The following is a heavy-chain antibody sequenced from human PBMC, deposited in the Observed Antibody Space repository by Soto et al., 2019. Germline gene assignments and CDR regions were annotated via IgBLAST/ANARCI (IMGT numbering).Heavy chain of an antibody. CDR2: ISGSGGST. D-gene: IGHD6-19*01. CDR3: ATALGAYSSGWYWDY. V-gene: IGHV3-23*01. CDR1: GFTFSSYA. Sequence: LRLSCAASGFTFSSYAMSWVRQAPGKGLEWVSAISGSGGSTYYADSVKGRFTISRDNSKNTLYLQMNSLRAEDTAVYYCATALGAYSSGWYWDYWGQGTLVTVS. J-gene: IGHJ4*02.